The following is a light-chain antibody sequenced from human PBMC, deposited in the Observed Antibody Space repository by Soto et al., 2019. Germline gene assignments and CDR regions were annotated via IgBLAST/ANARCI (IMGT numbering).Light chain of an antibody. J-gene: IGKJ5*01. CDR1: QSVSTF. CDR3: QQRSNWPPLT. CDR2: DAF. Sequence: EIVLSQSPAPLSLSPGERATLSCRARQSVSTFLAWYQQKPGQAPRLLIYDAFNRAADVPARFSGSGSGTDFTLTISSLGPEDFAVYYCQQRSNWPPLTFGQGTRLELK. V-gene: IGKV3-11*01.